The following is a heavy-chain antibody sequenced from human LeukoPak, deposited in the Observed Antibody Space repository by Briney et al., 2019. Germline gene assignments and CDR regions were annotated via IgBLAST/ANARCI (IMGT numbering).Heavy chain of an antibody. J-gene: IGHJ3*02. CDR3: ARVQYGGNSMDAFDI. CDR1: GFTFSSYS. Sequence: GGSVRLFCAPSGFTFSSYSMNWVRHAPGRGREWVSSIRSSSSYIYYADSVKGRFNISRDNAKNSMYLQMNSLRAEDTAVYYCARVQYGGNSMDAFDIWGQGTMVTVSS. D-gene: IGHD4-23*01. V-gene: IGHV3-21*01. CDR2: IRSSSSYI.